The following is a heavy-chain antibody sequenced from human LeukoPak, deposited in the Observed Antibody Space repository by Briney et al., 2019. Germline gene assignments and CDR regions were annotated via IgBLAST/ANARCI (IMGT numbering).Heavy chain of an antibody. CDR3: ATPSWSRDGYVGAFDI. V-gene: IGHV3-53*01. CDR2: IYSGGST. D-gene: IGHD5-24*01. Sequence: PGGSLRLSCAASGFTVSSNYMSWVRQAPGKGLEWVSVIYSGGSTYYADSVKGRFTISRDNSKNTLYLQMNSLRAEDTAVYYCATPSWSRDGYVGAFDIWGQGTLVTVSS. CDR1: GFTVSSNY. J-gene: IGHJ3*02.